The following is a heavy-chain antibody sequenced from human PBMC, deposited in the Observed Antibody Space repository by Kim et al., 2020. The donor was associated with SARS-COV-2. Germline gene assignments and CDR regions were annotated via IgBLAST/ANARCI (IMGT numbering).Heavy chain of an antibody. Sequence: GSLRLSCAASGFTFSSYAMHWVRQAPGKGLEWVAVISYDGSNKYYADSVKGRFTISRDNSKNTLYLQMNSLRAEDTAVYYCARDSITMVRGVIYYWGQG. J-gene: IGHJ4*02. V-gene: IGHV3-30*04. CDR3: ARDSITMVRGVIYY. CDR2: ISYDGSNK. D-gene: IGHD3-10*01. CDR1: GFTFSSYA.